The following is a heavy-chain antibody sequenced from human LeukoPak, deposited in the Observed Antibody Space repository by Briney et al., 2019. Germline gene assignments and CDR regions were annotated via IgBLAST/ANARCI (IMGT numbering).Heavy chain of an antibody. Sequence: ASVKVSCKASGYTFTSYDINWVRQATGQGPEWMGWMNPNSGNTGYAEKFQGRVTMTRNISIRAAYMELSTLRSDDTAVYYCARGRGYSYGYADYWGQGTLVTVSS. J-gene: IGHJ4*02. CDR3: ARGRGYSYGYADY. CDR1: GYTFTSYD. V-gene: IGHV1-8*01. CDR2: MNPNSGNT. D-gene: IGHD5-18*01.